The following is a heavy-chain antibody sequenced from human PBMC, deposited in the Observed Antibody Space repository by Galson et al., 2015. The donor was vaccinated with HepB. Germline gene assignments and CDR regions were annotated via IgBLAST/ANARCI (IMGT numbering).Heavy chain of an antibody. CDR3: ARGSPTYSSSS. J-gene: IGHJ5*02. V-gene: IGHV3-23*01. CDR2: ISGSGGST. CDR1: GFTFSSYA. D-gene: IGHD6-6*01. Sequence: SLRLSCAASGFTFSSYAMSWVRQAPGKGLEWVSAISGSGGSTYYADSVKGRFTISVDTSKNQFSLKLSSVTAADTAVYYCARGSPTYSSSSWGQGTLVTVSS.